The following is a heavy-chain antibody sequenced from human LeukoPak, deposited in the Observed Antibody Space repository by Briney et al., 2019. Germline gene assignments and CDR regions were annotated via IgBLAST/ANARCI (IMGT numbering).Heavy chain of an antibody. D-gene: IGHD2-15*01. J-gene: IGHJ6*03. CDR3: ARTPNVYYYYMDV. V-gene: IGHV4-59*01. Sequence: PSETLSLTCTVSGGSISSYYWSWLRQPPGKGLEWIGYIYYSGSTNYNPSLTSRVTISVDTSKNQFSLKLSSVTAADTAVYYCARTPNVYYYYMDVWGKGTTVTVSS. CDR2: IYYSGST. CDR1: GGSISSYY.